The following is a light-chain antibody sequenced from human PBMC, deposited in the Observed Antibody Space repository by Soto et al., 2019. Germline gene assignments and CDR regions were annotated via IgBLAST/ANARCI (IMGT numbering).Light chain of an antibody. J-gene: IGKJ4*01. Sequence: VMTQSPAKLSVSPGEGVTLFCRASQNVDTKLAWYQMKPGQAPRLLIYASSTMAAGIPGTFSGSGSGTQFSLTISSVQSEDSAVYYCQQYYKWGLSFGGGTKVEI. CDR2: ASS. V-gene: IGKV3D-15*01. CDR3: QQYYKWGLS. CDR1: QNVDTK.